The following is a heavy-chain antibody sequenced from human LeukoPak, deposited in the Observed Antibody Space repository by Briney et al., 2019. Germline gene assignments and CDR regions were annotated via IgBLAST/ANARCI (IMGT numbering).Heavy chain of an antibody. CDR3: AKDRDRGVMIPGDFDY. D-gene: IGHD3-10*01. V-gene: IGHV3-30*18. J-gene: IGHJ4*02. CDR1: GFTFSSYG. Sequence: GGSLRLSCAASGFTFSSYGMHWVRQAPGKGLEWVAVISYDGSNKYYADSVKGRFTISRDNSKNTLYLQMNSLRAEDTAVYYCAKDRDRGVMIPGDFDYWGQGTLVTVSS. CDR2: ISYDGSNK.